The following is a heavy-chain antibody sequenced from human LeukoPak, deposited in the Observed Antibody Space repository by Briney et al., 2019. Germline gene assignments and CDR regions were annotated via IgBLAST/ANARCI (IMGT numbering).Heavy chain of an antibody. Sequence: GGSLRLSCAASGFTFSSYAMSWIRQAPGKGLEWVSYISSSGSTIYYADSVKGRFTISRDNAKNSLYLQMNSLRAEDTAVYYCARSDSSGYYYAGYYYGMDVRGQGTTVTVSS. D-gene: IGHD3-22*01. V-gene: IGHV3-11*01. CDR1: GFTFSSYA. CDR2: ISSSGSTI. J-gene: IGHJ6*02. CDR3: ARSDSSGYYYAGYYYGMDV.